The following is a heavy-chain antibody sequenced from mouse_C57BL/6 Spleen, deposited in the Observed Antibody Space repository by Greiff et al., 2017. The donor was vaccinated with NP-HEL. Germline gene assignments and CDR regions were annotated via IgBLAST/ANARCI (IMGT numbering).Heavy chain of an antibody. CDR1: GYTFTSYW. CDR3: ASYDYDDY. Sequence: QVQLQQPGAELVRPGTSVKLSCKASGYTFTSYWMHWVKQRPGQGLEWIGVIDPSDSYTNYNQKFKGKATLTVDTSSSTAYMQLSSLTSEDSAVYYCASYDYDDYWGQGTTLTVSS. J-gene: IGHJ2*01. D-gene: IGHD2-4*01. V-gene: IGHV1-59*01. CDR2: IDPSDSYT.